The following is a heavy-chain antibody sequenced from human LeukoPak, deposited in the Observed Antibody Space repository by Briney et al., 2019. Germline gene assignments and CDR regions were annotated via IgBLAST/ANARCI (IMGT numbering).Heavy chain of an antibody. CDR3: GRDLGGRGGA. J-gene: IGHJ5*02. V-gene: IGHV3-74*01. D-gene: IGHD3-16*01. Sequence: PGGSLRLSCAASGFSFGTYWMHWVRQVPGTGPVWVSRTNADGSITDYTDSVKGRFTISRDNAKDTLYLQMNSLRPEDTAVYYCGRDLGGRGGAWGQGTLVTVSS. CDR1: GFSFGTYW. CDR2: TNADGSIT.